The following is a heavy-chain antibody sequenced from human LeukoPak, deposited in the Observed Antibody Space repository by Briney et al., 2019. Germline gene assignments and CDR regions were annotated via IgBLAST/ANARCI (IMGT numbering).Heavy chain of an antibody. CDR1: GYTFTGYY. V-gene: IGHV1-2*02. CDR3: ALPCYDFWSGYTKLDY. J-gene: IGHJ4*02. Sequence: ASVKVSCKASGYTFTGYYMHWVRQAPGQGLEWMGWINPNSGGTNYAQKFQGRVTMTRDTSNSTAYMELSRLRSDDTAVYYCALPCYDFWSGYTKLDYWGQGTLVTVSS. CDR2: INPNSGGT. D-gene: IGHD3-3*01.